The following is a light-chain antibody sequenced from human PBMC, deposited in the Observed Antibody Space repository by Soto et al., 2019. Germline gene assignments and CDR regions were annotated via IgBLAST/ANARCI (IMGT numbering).Light chain of an antibody. J-gene: IGKJ4*02. CDR3: QQRSKRPIT. CDR1: QGVSSY. V-gene: IGKV3-11*01. CDR2: DAS. Sequence: IVLTQSPATLGLFPGVRATLSFRARQGVSSYLAGYQHIPGQSPRLLIYDASNRATGIPTSFSGSGSGTDYSLTINSLQPEDLAVSYSQQRSKRPITVGGRT.